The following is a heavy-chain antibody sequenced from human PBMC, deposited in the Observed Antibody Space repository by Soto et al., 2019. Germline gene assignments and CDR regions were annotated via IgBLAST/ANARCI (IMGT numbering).Heavy chain of an antibody. Sequence: ASVKVSCKASGYTFSNFAMHWVRQAPGQRLEWMGWINPGNWNTKYSQKFQGRVTITRDTSASTAYMELTNMDPVDTATYYCAHSAGYSSSWQFDYWGQGTLVTVSS. CDR1: GYTFSNFA. CDR3: AHSAGYSSSWQFDY. CDR2: INPGNWNT. J-gene: IGHJ4*02. D-gene: IGHD6-13*01. V-gene: IGHV1-3*01.